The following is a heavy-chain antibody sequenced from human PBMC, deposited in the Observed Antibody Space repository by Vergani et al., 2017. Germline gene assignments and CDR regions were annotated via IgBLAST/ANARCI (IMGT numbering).Heavy chain of an antibody. J-gene: IGHJ6*03. CDR3: ARAHIVVVPAATDYYYMDV. Sequence: QVQLQQWGAGLLKPSETLSLTCAVYGGSFSGYYWSWIRQPPGKGLEWIGEINHSGSTNYNPSLKSRVTISVDTSKNQCSLKLSSVTAADTAVYYCARAHIVVVPAATDYYYMDVWGKGTTVTVSS. D-gene: IGHD2-2*01. CDR1: GGSFSGYY. V-gene: IGHV4-34*01. CDR2: INHSGST.